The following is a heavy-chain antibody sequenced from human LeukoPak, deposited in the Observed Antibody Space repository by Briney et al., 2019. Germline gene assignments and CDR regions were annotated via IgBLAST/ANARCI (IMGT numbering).Heavy chain of an antibody. CDR1: GFTFSSYS. V-gene: IGHV3-48*01. CDR2: ISSSSRTI. D-gene: IGHD4-17*01. CDR3: ARDRYGDYDFDY. J-gene: IGHJ4*02. Sequence: PGGSLRLSCAASGFTFSSYSMNWVRQAPGKGLEWLSYISSSSRTIYYADSVKGRFTISRDNANNSLYLQMNSLGAEDTAVYYCARDRYGDYDFDYWGQGTLVTVSS.